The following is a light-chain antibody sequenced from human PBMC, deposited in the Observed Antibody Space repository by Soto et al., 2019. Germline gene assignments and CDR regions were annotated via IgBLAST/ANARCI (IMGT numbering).Light chain of an antibody. V-gene: IGLV2-8*01. CDR2: EVR. J-gene: IGLJ1*01. CDR3: SSYAGNNNYV. CDR1: SRDIGAYNL. Sequence: QSVLTQPASVSGSPGQSITISCSGTSRDIGAYNLVSWYQQPPGKAPKLLIYEVRNRPSGISYRFSGSKSGNTASLTVSGLQAEDEADYYCSSYAGNNNYVFGSGTKVTVL.